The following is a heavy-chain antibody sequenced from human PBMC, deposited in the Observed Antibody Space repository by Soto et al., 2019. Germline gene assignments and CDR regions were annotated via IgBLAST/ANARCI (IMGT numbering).Heavy chain of an antibody. CDR1: GFNFSNSG. Sequence: QVEWVQSGGGVVQPGRSLRLSCEASGFNFSNSGMHWVRQVPGKGLEWMTVISFDGSHKYYADSVRARFTISRDNSKNTLYLRLNALRPEDTAVYYCAKDRQPSSHYYYYMDVWGQGTPVTVSS. CDR2: ISFDGSHK. D-gene: IGHD6-6*01. V-gene: IGHV3-30*18. CDR3: AKDRQPSSHYYYYMDV. J-gene: IGHJ6*02.